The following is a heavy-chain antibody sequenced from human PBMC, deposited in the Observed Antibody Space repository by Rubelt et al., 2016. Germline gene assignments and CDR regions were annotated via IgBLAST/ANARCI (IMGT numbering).Heavy chain of an antibody. Sequence: QVQLVQSGAEVKKPGASVKVSCKASGYTFTGYHMHWVRQAPGQGLEWVGRINPHSGDTNFAQKFQDRVTMTGDTAYSTASLGRNGRRSDETAVYFCAGAISSAGVDHWGQGTLVTVSS. D-gene: IGHD3-3*01. CDR1: GYTFTGYH. CDR2: INPHSGDT. CDR3: AGAISSAGVDH. V-gene: IGHV1-2*06. J-gene: IGHJ4*02.